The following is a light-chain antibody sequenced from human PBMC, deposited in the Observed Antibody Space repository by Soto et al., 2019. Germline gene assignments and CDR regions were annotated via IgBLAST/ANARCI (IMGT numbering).Light chain of an antibody. CDR3: QQYGSSPRT. CDR2: GAS. CDR1: QSVSNNY. J-gene: IGKJ1*01. V-gene: IGKV3-20*01. Sequence: EIVLTPSPGTLSLSPGESATLSGRASQSVSNNYLAWYQQKPGQAPRLLIYGASSRATGIPDRFSGSGSGTDFTLTISRLEPEDFAVYYCQQYGSSPRTFGQGTKVDIK.